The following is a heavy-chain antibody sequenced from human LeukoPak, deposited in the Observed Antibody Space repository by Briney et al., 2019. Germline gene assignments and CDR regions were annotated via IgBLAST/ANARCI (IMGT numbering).Heavy chain of an antibody. D-gene: IGHD5-18*01. CDR1: GYSINSGYY. CDR2: IYHSGST. Sequence: TSETLSLTCTVSGYSINSGYYWGWIRQPPGKGLEWIGSIYHSGSTYYNPSLKSRVTISVDTSKNQFSLKLSSVTAADTAVYYCARMRYSYDAFDIWGQGTMVTVSS. V-gene: IGHV4-38-2*02. CDR3: ARMRYSYDAFDI. J-gene: IGHJ3*02.